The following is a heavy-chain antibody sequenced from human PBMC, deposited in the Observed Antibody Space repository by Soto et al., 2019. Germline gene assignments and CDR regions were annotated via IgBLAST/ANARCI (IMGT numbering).Heavy chain of an antibody. CDR2: ISSNGGST. J-gene: IGHJ5*02. CDR1: GFTFSSYA. CDR3: ARDMGYNWNSNPNWFDP. D-gene: IGHD1-7*01. Sequence: GGSLRLSCAASGFTFSSYAMHWVRQAPGKGLEYVSAISSNGGSTYYANSVKGRFTISRDNSKNTLYLQMGSLRAEDMAVYYCARDMGYNWNSNPNWFDPWGQGTLVTVSS. V-gene: IGHV3-64*01.